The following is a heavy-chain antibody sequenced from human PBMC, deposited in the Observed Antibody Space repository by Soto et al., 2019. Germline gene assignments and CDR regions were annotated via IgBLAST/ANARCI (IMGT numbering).Heavy chain of an antibody. J-gene: IGHJ4*02. CDR1: GFTFSDYY. V-gene: IGHV3-11*01. Sequence: PGGSLRLSCAASGFTFSDYYFTWIRQAPGKGLEWVSYISFSGSTIYYADSVKGRFTISRDNAKNSLYLQMNNLRPEDTAVYYCAGGDSGSFDSWGQGTPVTVSS. CDR3: AGGDSGSFDS. D-gene: IGHD3-16*01. CDR2: ISFSGSTI.